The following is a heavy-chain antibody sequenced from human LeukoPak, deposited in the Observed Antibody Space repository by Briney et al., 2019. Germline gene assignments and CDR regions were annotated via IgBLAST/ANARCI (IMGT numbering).Heavy chain of an antibody. CDR3: ARVGDGGYYLFDY. CDR2: IYSGGST. D-gene: IGHD3-22*01. CDR1: GLIVSGNY. Sequence: GGSLRLSCAASGLIVSGNYMSWVRQAPGEGLEWVSVIYSGGSTYYADSVKGRFTISRDNSKNTLYLQMNSLRAEDTAVYYCARVGDGGYYLFDYWGQGTLVTVSS. V-gene: IGHV3-53*01. J-gene: IGHJ4*02.